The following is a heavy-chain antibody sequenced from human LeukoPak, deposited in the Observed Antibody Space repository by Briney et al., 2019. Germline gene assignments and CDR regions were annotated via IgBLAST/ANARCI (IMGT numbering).Heavy chain of an antibody. J-gene: IGHJ6*02. CDR2: IIPILGIA. Sequence: SVKVSCKAPGGTFSSYAISWVRQAPGQGLEWMGRIIPILGIANYAQKFQGRVTITADKSTSTAYMELSSLRSEDTAVYYCASLAGELNYYYYGMDVWGQGTTVTVSS. CDR3: ASLAGELNYYYYGMDV. D-gene: IGHD3-10*01. CDR1: GGTFSSYA. V-gene: IGHV1-69*04.